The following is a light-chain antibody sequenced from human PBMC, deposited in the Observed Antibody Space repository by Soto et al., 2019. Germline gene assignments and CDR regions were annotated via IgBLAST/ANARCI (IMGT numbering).Light chain of an antibody. CDR3: CSHAGSSTLVI. J-gene: IGLJ2*01. V-gene: IGLV2-23*02. Sequence: QSALTQPASVSGSPGQSITISCTGTSSDVGSYNLVSWYQQHPGKGPKLMILEDNKRPSGVSNRFSGSKSGNTASLTISGLQDEDEADYYCCSHAGSSTLVIFGGGTKLTVL. CDR1: SSDVGSYNL. CDR2: EDN.